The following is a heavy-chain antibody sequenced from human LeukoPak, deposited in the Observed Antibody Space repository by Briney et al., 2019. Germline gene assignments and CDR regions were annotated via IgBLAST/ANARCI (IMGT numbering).Heavy chain of an antibody. J-gene: IGHJ5*02. Sequence: GRSLRLSCAASGFTFSSYAMHWVRQAPGKGLEWVANIKQDGSEKYYVDSVKGRFTISRDNAKNSLYLQMNSLRAEDTAVYYCARDLVPAATPYNWFDPWGQGTLVTVSS. V-gene: IGHV3-7*01. CDR2: IKQDGSEK. D-gene: IGHD2-2*02. CDR3: ARDLVPAATPYNWFDP. CDR1: GFTFSSYA.